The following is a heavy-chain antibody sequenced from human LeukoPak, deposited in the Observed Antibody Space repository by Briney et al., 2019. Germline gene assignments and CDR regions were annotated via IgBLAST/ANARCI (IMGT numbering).Heavy chain of an antibody. Sequence: GGSLRLSCAASGFTFDDYDMSWVRHAPGEGLEWVSGVNWNGDSTVYADSVKGRFTISRDNAKNSLYLQMNTLRAEDTALYYCARLAYSGSSYVDYWGQGTLVTVSS. CDR1: GFTFDDYD. J-gene: IGHJ4*02. V-gene: IGHV3-20*04. D-gene: IGHD1-26*01. CDR3: ARLAYSGSSYVDY. CDR2: VNWNGDST.